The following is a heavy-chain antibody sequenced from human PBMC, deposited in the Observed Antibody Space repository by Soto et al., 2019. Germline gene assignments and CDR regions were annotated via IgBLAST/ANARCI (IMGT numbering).Heavy chain of an antibody. CDR2: MSFDGSRK. CDR3: ARGMDRDGYNSGLD. J-gene: IGHJ4*02. CDR1: GFALSDYG. Sequence: QVQLVESGGGVVQPGRSLRLSCAASGFALSDYGMYWVRQAPGKGLEWVAFMSFDGSRKEFAESVKGRFTIYRDSSRNTLLLQMNSLRNEDTAVYFCARGMDRDGYNSGLDWGQGTLVTVSS. V-gene: IGHV3-30*03. D-gene: IGHD5-12*01.